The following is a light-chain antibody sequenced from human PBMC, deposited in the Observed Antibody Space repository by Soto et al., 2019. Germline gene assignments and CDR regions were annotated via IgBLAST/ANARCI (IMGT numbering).Light chain of an antibody. J-gene: IGKJ1*01. CDR1: QGISSC. CDR3: QHYNSYSEA. V-gene: IGKV1D-16*01. Sequence: DIQMTQSPSSMSASVGDRVTITCRASQGISSCLACYQQKPGKAPKLLIYAASSLQSGVPSRFSGSGSGTEFTLTISSLQPEDFATYYCQHYNSYSEAFGQGTKVDI. CDR2: AAS.